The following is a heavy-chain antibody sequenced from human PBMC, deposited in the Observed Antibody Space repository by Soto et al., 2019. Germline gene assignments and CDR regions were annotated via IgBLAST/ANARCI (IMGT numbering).Heavy chain of an antibody. Sequence: QVQLVESGGGVVQPGRSLRLSCAASGFTFSSYAMHWVRQAPGKGLEWVAVISYDGSNKYYGDSVKSRFTISRDNSKNSLYRQMNSLRAEDTAVYYCARDKSPYSSGWHNRHFDYWGQGTLVTVSS. J-gene: IGHJ4*02. CDR1: GFTFSSYA. CDR3: ARDKSPYSSGWHNRHFDY. D-gene: IGHD6-19*01. CDR2: ISYDGSNK. V-gene: IGHV3-30-3*01.